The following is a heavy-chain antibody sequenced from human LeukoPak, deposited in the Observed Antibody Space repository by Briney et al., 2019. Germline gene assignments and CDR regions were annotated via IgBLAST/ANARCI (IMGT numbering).Heavy chain of an antibody. CDR3: AKADRGVAFYYYGMDV. CDR2: INPSGGST. V-gene: IGHV1-46*01. D-gene: IGHD3-10*01. CDR1: GYTFTSYY. Sequence: ASVKVSCKASGYTFTSYYMHWVRQAPGQGLEWMGIINPSGGSTSYAQKFQGRVTMTRDTSTSTVYMELSSLRSEDTAVYYCAKADRGVAFYYYGMDVWGKGTTVTVSS. J-gene: IGHJ6*04.